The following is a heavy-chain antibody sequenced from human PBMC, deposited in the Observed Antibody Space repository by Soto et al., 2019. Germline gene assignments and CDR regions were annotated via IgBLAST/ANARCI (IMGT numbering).Heavy chain of an antibody. Sequence: QVQLQESGPGLVKPSQTLSLTCSVSGGSISSGGYYWNWIRQHTGKGLERIGNIYYTGSTYYNPSLKSRVTISVDTSKNKFSLKLSSVTAADTAVYYCARDKMGGWYFDLWGRGTLVTVSS. V-gene: IGHV4-31*03. CDR2: IYYTGST. D-gene: IGHD3-16*01. CDR3: ARDKMGGWYFDL. CDR1: GGSISSGGYY. J-gene: IGHJ2*01.